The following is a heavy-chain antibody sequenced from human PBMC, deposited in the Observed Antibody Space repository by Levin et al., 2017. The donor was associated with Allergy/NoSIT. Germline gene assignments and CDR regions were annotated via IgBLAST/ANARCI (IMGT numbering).Heavy chain of an antibody. J-gene: IGHJ3*02. CDR2: INAGNGNT. V-gene: IGHV1-3*01. D-gene: IGHD3-3*01. CDR3: AREHDFWSGYAFDI. Sequence: GASVKVSCKASGYTFTSYAIQWVRQAPGQRLEWMGWINAGNGNTKYSQNLQGRVTITRDTSASIAYMELSSLRSEDTAVYYCAREHDFWSGYAFDIWGQGTMVTVSS. CDR1: GYTFTSYA.